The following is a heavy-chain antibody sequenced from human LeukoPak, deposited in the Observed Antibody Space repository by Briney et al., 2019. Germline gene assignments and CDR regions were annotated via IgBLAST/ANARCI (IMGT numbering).Heavy chain of an antibody. Sequence: GESLRLSCAASGFTFTTYWMTWVRQAPGKGLEWVSSITSSSSYIYYADSVKGRFTISRDNAKSSLYLQMNSLRAEDTALYYCARHRTASDYWGQGTLVTVSS. CDR3: ARHRTASDY. V-gene: IGHV3-21*01. D-gene: IGHD3-16*02. CDR1: GFTFTTYW. J-gene: IGHJ4*02. CDR2: ITSSSSYI.